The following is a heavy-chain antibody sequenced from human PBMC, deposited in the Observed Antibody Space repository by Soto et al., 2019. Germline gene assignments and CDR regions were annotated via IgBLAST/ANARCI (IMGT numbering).Heavy chain of an antibody. V-gene: IGHV5-51*01. CDR2: IYPGDSDT. Sequence: SLKISCKGSGYSFTSYWIGWVRQMPGKGLEWMGIIYPGDSDTRYSPSFQGQVTISADKSISTAYLQWSSLKASDTAMYYCARHNKGVIGYYYYGMDVWGQGTTVTVSS. J-gene: IGHJ6*02. CDR1: GYSFTSYW. CDR3: ARHNKGVIGYYYYGMDV. D-gene: IGHD3-10*01.